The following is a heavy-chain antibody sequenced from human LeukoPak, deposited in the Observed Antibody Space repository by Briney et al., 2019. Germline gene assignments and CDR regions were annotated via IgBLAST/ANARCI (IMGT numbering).Heavy chain of an antibody. V-gene: IGHV1-2*02. CDR2: INPNSGDT. D-gene: IGHD3-16*01. J-gene: IGHJ4*02. Sequence: GASVKVSCKASGYTFTGNYMHWVRQAPGQGLEWMGWINPNSGDTNFAQKFQGRVTMTRDTAISTAYMELSRLTSDDTAVYYCARGGEIILPSRPHDYWGQGTLVTVSS. CDR3: ARGGEIILPSRPHDY. CDR1: GYTFTGNY.